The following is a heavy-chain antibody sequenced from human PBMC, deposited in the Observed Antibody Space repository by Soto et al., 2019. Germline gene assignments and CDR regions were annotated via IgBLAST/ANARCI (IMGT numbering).Heavy chain of an antibody. J-gene: IGHJ6*02. D-gene: IGHD2-2*01. Sequence: QVQLVQSGAEVKTPGASVRVSCKASGYTFTGYYIHWVREAPGQGLGWMGWINPQTGGTSYAQKFQGRVTLSRDTSINTAYLELSRLRSDDAAVYFCARERYQVISDGMDVWGQATTVTVSS. CDR1: GYTFTGYY. CDR3: ARERYQVISDGMDV. V-gene: IGHV1-2*02. CDR2: INPQTGGT.